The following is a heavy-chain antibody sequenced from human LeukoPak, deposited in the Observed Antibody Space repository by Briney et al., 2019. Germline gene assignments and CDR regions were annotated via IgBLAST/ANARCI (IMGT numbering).Heavy chain of an antibody. CDR1: GFTFSHFA. J-gene: IGHJ5*02. CDR2: ISGSGNKT. CDR3: AKLKRAGIPPFDA. Sequence: GGSLRLSCPASGFTFSHFAMSWVRQAPGKGLHWVSTISGSGNKTYDADSVKGRFTVSSDNSKNTLYLQMTGLRAEDTAVYYCAKLKRAGIPPFDACGQGPLVTVSS. V-gene: IGHV3-23*01.